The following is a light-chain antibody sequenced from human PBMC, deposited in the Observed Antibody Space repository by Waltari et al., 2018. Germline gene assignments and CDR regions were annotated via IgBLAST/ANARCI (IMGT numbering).Light chain of an antibody. Sequence: DIQMTQSPSSVSASVGDRVTITCRASQGINNWLAGYQQKPGKDPKLRIYAASSLQSGVPSRFSGSGSGTDFTLTITSLQPEDFATYFCQQANSFPLTFGGGTKVEIK. CDR1: QGINNW. J-gene: IGKJ4*01. CDR3: QQANSFPLT. V-gene: IGKV1-12*01. CDR2: AAS.